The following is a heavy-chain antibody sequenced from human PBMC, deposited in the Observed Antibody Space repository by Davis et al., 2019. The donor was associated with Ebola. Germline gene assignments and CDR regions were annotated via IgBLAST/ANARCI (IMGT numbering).Heavy chain of an antibody. CDR3: ARISTVTTFDYYYGMDV. V-gene: IGHV3-48*03. J-gene: IGHJ6*02. CDR1: GFTFSSYE. CDR2: ISSGGSSI. D-gene: IGHD4-17*01. Sequence: PGGSLRLSCAASGFTFSSYEMNWVRQAPGKGLEWVSYISSGGSSIYYADSVRGRFTISRDNAKNSLYLQMNSLRAEDTAVYYCARISTVTTFDYYYGMDVWGQGTTVTVSS.